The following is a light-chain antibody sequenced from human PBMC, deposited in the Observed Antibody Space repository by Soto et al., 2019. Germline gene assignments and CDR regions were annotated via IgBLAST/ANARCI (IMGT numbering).Light chain of an antibody. CDR1: QSVDSN. J-gene: IGKJ1*01. CDR3: QQYNNWWT. Sequence: EILMTQSPATLSVSSGERATLSCRASQSVDSNLAWYQQKPGQAPRLLIYGASTRATGISARFSGSGSGTEFTLTISSLQSEDFGVYYCQQYNNWWTFGQGTKVEI. V-gene: IGKV3-15*01. CDR2: GAS.